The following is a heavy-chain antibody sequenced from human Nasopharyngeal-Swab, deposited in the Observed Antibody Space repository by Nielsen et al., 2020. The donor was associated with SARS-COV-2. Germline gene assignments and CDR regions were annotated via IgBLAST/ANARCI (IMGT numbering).Heavy chain of an antibody. V-gene: IGHV3-53*01. J-gene: IGHJ4*02. CDR2: IYSGGST. D-gene: IGHD4-23*01. CDR3: ARDYHSGGIDY. Sequence: GESLKISCAASGFTVTSNYMSWVRQAPGKGLEWVSVIYSGGSTYYADSVKGRFTISRDNSKNTLYLQMNSLRAEDTAVYYCARDYHSGGIDYWGQGTPVTVSS. CDR1: GFTVTSNY.